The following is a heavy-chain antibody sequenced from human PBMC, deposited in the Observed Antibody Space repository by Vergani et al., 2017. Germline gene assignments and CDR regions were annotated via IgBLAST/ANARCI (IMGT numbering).Heavy chain of an antibody. CDR3: ARMIVRNYYYYGMDV. D-gene: IGHD3-16*01. J-gene: IGHJ6*02. Sequence: QVQLVQSGADVKKPGASVKVSCKASGYTFTDYYMHWVRQAPGQGLEWMGWISPNSGGTNYAHKFQGRVTMTRDTSISTAYMELNRLRSDDTAVYYCARMIVRNYYYYGMDVWGQGTTVTVSS. CDR2: ISPNSGGT. CDR1: GYTFTDYY. V-gene: IGHV1-2*07.